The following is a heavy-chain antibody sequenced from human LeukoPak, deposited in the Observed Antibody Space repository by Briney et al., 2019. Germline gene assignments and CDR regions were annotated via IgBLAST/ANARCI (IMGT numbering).Heavy chain of an antibody. CDR1: GFPFNDYY. CDR2: ISSRGDSI. CDR3: ARSFYSSSWVSPY. J-gene: IGHJ4*02. D-gene: IGHD6-13*01. V-gene: IGHV3-11*04. Sequence: GGSLRLSCAASGFPFNDYYMSWIRQAPGKGLEWISYISSRGDSIYYAQSVKGRFTISRDNAKNSLYLQMNSLRDEDTAVYYCARSFYSSSWVSPYWGQGTLATVSS.